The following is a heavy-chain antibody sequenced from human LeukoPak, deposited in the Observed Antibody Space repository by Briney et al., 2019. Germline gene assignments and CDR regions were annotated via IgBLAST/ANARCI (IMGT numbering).Heavy chain of an antibody. J-gene: IGHJ3*02. V-gene: IGHV4-34*01. CDR3: ARGSKGSSWYYSAFDI. CDR1: GGSFSGYY. D-gene: IGHD6-13*01. Sequence: SETLSLTCAVYGGSFSGYYWSWIRQPPGKGLEWIGEINHSGSTNYNPSLKSRVTISVDTSKNQFSLKLSSVTAADTAVYYCARGSKGSSWYYSAFDIWGQGTMVTVSS. CDR2: INHSGST.